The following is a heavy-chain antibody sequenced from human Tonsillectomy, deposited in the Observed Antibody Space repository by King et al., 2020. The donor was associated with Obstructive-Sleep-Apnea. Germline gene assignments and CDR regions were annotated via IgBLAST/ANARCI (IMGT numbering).Heavy chain of an antibody. D-gene: IGHD3-10*01. CDR1: GFTFTSYS. Sequence: VQLVESGGGLVKPGGSLRLSCAASGFTFTSYSMNWVRQAPGKGLEWVSSISSSSSHKYYADSLKGRFTISRDNAKNSLYLQMNSLRAEDTAVYYCARDGLWFGDIDGYYGMDVWGQGTTVTVSS. CDR2: ISSSSSHK. CDR3: ARDGLWFGDIDGYYGMDV. J-gene: IGHJ6*02. V-gene: IGHV3-21*01.